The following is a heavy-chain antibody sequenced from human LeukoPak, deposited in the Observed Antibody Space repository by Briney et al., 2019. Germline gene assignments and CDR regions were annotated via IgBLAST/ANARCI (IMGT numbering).Heavy chain of an antibody. V-gene: IGHV4-31*03. CDR1: GGSISSGGYY. Sequence: SETLSLTCTVSGGSISSGGYYWSWIRQHPGKGLEWIGYIYYSGSTYYNPSLKSRVTISVDTSKNQFSLKLSSVTAADTAVYYCARGHRDSSGYYGFRKSSKSETRSTDAFDIWGQGTMVTASS. J-gene: IGHJ3*02. D-gene: IGHD3-22*01. CDR3: ARGHRDSSGYYGFRKSSKSETRSTDAFDI. CDR2: IYYSGST.